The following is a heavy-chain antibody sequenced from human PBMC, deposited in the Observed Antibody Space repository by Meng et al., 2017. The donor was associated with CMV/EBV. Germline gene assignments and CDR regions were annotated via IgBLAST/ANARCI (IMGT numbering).Heavy chain of an antibody. CDR3: AGTCTSCNNWFDP. CDR1: GGTFTGYY. J-gene: IGHJ5*02. V-gene: IGHV1-2*02. CDR2: INPNSGGT. Sequence: ASVKVSCKASGGTFTGYYMHWVRQAPGQGLEWMGWINPNSGGTNYAQKFQGRVTMTRDTSISTAYMELSRLRSDDTAVYYCAGTCTSCNNWFDPWGQGTLVTVSS. D-gene: IGHD2-2*01.